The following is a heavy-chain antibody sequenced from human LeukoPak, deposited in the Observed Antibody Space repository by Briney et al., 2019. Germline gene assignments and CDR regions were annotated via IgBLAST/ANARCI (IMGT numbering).Heavy chain of an antibody. V-gene: IGHV3-21*01. CDR3: ARSSAVAGTLDY. D-gene: IGHD6-19*01. J-gene: IGHJ4*02. CDR2: ISSSSSYI. CDR1: GFTFSSYS. Sequence: PGGSLRPSCAASGFTFSSYSMNWVRQAPGKGLEWVSSISSSSSYIYYADSVKGRFTISRDNAKNSLYLQMNSLRAEDTAVYYCARSSAVAGTLDYWGQGTLVTVSS.